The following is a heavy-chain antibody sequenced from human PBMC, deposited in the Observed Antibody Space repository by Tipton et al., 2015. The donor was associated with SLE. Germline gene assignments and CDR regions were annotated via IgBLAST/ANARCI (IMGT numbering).Heavy chain of an antibody. V-gene: IGHV3-30*18. Sequence: SLRLSCAASGFTFSSYGMHWVRQAPGKGLEWVAVISYDGSNEYYADSVKGRFTISRDNSKNTLYLQMSSLRAEDTAVYYCVKGQQQLLNWFDPWGQGTLVTVSS. D-gene: IGHD6-13*01. CDR1: GFTFSSYG. CDR2: ISYDGSNE. CDR3: VKGQQQLLNWFDP. J-gene: IGHJ5*02.